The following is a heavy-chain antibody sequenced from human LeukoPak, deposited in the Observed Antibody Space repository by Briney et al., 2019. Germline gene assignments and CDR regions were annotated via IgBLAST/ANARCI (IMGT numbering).Heavy chain of an antibody. J-gene: IGHJ5*02. CDR3: ARARIVVVTDAVRTSNWFNP. D-gene: IGHD2-21*02. CDR1: GYTFTSYY. CDR2: INPSGGNT. Sequence: GASVKVSCKASGYTFTSYYMHWVRQAPGRGLDWMGIINPSGGNTSYAQKFQGRVTMTRDTSTSTVYMELSSLRSEDTAVYYCARARIVVVTDAVRTSNWFNPWGQGTLVTVSS. V-gene: IGHV1-46*01.